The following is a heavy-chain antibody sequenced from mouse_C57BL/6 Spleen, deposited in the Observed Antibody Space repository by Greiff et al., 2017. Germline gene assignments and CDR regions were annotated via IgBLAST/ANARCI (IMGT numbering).Heavy chain of an antibody. D-gene: IGHD2-5*01. J-gene: IGHJ3*01. CDR1: GYTFTSYW. CDR3: ARSAYYSNSPD. Sequence: QVHVKQPGAELVKPGASVKLSCKASGYTFTSYWMQWVKQRPGQGLEWIGEIDPSDSYTNYNQKFKGKATLTVDTSSSTAYMQLSSLTSEDSAVYYCARSAYYSNSPDWGQGTLVTVSA. CDR2: IDPSDSYT. V-gene: IGHV1-50*01.